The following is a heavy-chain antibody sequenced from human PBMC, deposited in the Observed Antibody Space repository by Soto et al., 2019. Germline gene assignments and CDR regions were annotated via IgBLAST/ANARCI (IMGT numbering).Heavy chain of an antibody. CDR1: GFTFSSYW. CDR2: IKQDGSEK. Sequence: HPGGSLRLSCAASGFTFSSYWLSLVRQAPGKGLEWVANIKQDGSEKYYVDSVKGRFTISRDNAKNSLYLQMNSLRAEDTAVYYCARDKGAIAAAGTAGANWFDPWGQGTMVTVSS. CDR3: ARDKGAIAAAGTAGANWFDP. V-gene: IGHV3-7*01. D-gene: IGHD6-13*01. J-gene: IGHJ5*02.